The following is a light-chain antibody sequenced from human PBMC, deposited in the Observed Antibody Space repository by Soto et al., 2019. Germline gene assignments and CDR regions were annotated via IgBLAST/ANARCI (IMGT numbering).Light chain of an antibody. Sequence: QSALTQPPSASGSPGQSVTISCTGTSSDVGGYNYVSWYQQHPGKAPKLMIYEVSKRPSGVPDRFSGSKSGNTASLTVSGLQAEEYADYYCSSYAGSNNPFVCGTGTMVTVL. V-gene: IGLV2-8*01. CDR3: SSYAGSNNPFV. CDR1: SSDVGGYNY. CDR2: EVS. J-gene: IGLJ1*01.